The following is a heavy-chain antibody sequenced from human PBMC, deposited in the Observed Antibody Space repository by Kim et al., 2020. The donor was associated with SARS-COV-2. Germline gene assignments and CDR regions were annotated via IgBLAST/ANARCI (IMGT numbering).Heavy chain of an antibody. V-gene: IGHV7-4-1*02. CDR1: GYSFTTYA. CDR3: ARGGLRPVGPTGYHYNFGMDV. J-gene: IGHJ6*02. Sequence: ASVKVSCKASGYSFTTYALKWVRQAPGQGLEWMGWINTNTGNPTYAQGFTGRFVFSLDIPVSTAYLELKSLKEDDSAVYFWARGGLRPVGPTGYHYNFGMDVWGQGTTVTLSS. CDR2: INTNTGNP. D-gene: IGHD2-2*01.